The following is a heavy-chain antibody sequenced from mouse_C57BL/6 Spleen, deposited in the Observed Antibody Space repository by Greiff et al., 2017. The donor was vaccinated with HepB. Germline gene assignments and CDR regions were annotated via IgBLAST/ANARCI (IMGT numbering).Heavy chain of an antibody. D-gene: IGHD5-5*01. J-gene: IGHJ4*01. CDR3: ARSGLPLDY. V-gene: IGHV1-55*01. Sequence: QVQLKEPGAELVKPGASVKMSCKASGYTFTSYWITWVKQRPGQGLEWIGDIYPGSGSTNYNEKFKSKATLTVDTSSSTAYMQLSSLTSEDYAVYYCARSGLPLDYWGQGTSVTVSP. CDR1: GYTFTSYW. CDR2: IYPGSGST.